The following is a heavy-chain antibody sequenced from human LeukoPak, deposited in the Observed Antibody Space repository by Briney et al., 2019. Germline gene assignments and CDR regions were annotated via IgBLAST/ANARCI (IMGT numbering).Heavy chain of an antibody. Sequence: SQTLSLTCTVSGGSISSGSYYWSWIRQPAGKGLEWIGRIYTSGSTNYNPSLKSRVTISVDTSKNQFSLKLSSVTAAGTAVYYCAVLHDIVVVPAATSKGYYYYYMDVWGKGTTVTVSS. V-gene: IGHV4-61*02. CDR1: GGSISSGSYY. D-gene: IGHD2-2*01. CDR2: IYTSGST. CDR3: AVLHDIVVVPAATSKGYYYYYMDV. J-gene: IGHJ6*03.